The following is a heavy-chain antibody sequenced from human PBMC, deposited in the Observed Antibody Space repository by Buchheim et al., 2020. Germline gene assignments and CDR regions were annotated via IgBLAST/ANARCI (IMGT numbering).Heavy chain of an antibody. Sequence: EVQLVESGGGLVQPGGSLRLSCAASGFIFSNYWMHWVRQAPGKGLVWVSQINSDGSDSTYADSVKGGFTISRDKAKKTLYLQMNSLRGEDTAVYYCARDYYGVDYWGQGTL. CDR2: INSDGSDS. J-gene: IGHJ4*02. D-gene: IGHD3-10*01. CDR1: GFIFSNYW. CDR3: ARDYYGVDY. V-gene: IGHV3-74*01.